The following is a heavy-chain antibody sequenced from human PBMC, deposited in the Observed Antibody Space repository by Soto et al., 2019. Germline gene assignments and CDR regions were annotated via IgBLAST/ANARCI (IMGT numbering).Heavy chain of an antibody. CDR1: GGSISSYY. D-gene: IGHD6-19*01. CDR2: IYYSGST. Sequence: SETLSLTCTVSGGSISSYYWSWIRQPPGKGLEWIGYIYYSGSTNYNPSLKSRVTISVDTSKNQFSLKLSSVTAADTAVYYCARDSSGWYYFDYWGQGTLVTVSS. CDR3: ARDSSGWYYFDY. V-gene: IGHV4-59*01. J-gene: IGHJ4*02.